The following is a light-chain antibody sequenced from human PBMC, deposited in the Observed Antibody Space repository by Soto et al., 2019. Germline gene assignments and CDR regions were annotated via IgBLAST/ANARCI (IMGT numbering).Light chain of an antibody. Sequence: QSALTQPRSVSGSPGQSVTISCTGTSSDVGGYNYVSWYQQHPDKAPKLMIYDVARRPSGVPDRFSGSKSGNTASLTISGLQADDDADYYCCSYAGSYTLIFGGGTKLTVL. J-gene: IGLJ2*01. CDR1: SSDVGGYNY. CDR3: CSYAGSYTLI. V-gene: IGLV2-11*01. CDR2: DVA.